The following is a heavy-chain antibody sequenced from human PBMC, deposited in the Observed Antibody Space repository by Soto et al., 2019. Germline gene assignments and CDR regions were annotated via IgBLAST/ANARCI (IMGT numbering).Heavy chain of an antibody. D-gene: IGHD2-15*01. CDR1: GFTFSRYV. J-gene: IGHJ4*02. CDR3: AALLVAPTFDY. V-gene: IGHV3-23*01. CDR2: ITDSGGYT. Sequence: EVQLLESGGGLVQPGGSLRLSCAASGFTFSRYVMTWVRQAPGKGLEWVSSITDSGGYTPYADSVKGRFTISRDNSKNTLYLQMNRLRAEDTAVYYCAALLVAPTFDYWGQGILVTVSS.